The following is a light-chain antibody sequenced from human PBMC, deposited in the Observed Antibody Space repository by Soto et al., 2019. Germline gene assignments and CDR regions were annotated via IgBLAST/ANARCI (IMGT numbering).Light chain of an antibody. CDR2: DVI. J-gene: IGLJ2*01. CDR1: SRDVGNYNY. Sequence: QSALTQPGSVSGSPGQATTISCTGTSRDVGNYNYVSWYQQHPGKAPKLIIYDVISRPSGVSDRFSGSKSGNTASLTISGLQAEDEANYYCASYTSSNTLLFGGRTKLTVL. V-gene: IGLV2-14*03. CDR3: ASYTSSNTLL.